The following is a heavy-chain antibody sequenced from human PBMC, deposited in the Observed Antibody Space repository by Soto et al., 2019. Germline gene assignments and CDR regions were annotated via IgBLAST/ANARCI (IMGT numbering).Heavy chain of an antibody. J-gene: IGHJ4*02. D-gene: IGHD3-22*01. CDR2: IYYSGST. Sequence: PSETLSLTCTVSGGSISSGDYYWSWIRQPPGKGLEWIGYIYYSGSTYYNPSLKSRVTISVDTSKNQFSLKLSSVTAADTAVYFCARLHYYDSSGYPYYFDYWGQGTLVTVSS. CDR1: GGSISSGDYY. CDR3: ARLHYYDSSGYPYYFDY. V-gene: IGHV4-30-4*01.